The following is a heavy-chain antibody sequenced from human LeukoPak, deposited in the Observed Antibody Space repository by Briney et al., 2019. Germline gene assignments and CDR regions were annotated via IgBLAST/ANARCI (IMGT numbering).Heavy chain of an antibody. J-gene: IGHJ4*02. CDR2: IYYSGST. Sequence: SETLSLTCTVSGGSISSYYWSWIRQPPGKGLEWIGYIYYSGSTNYNPSLKSRVTISVDTSKNQFSLKLSSVTAADTAVYYCARNGDHCTSISCYTNWGQGTLVTVSS. CDR3: ARNGDHCTSISCYTN. V-gene: IGHV4-59*01. D-gene: IGHD2-2*02. CDR1: GGSISSYY.